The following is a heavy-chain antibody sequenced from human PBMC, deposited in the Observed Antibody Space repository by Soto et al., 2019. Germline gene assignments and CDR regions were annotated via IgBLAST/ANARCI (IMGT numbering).Heavy chain of an antibody. CDR2: ISSSSSYI. V-gene: IGHV3-21*04. Sequence: GGSLRLSCAASGFTFSSYSMNWVRQAPGKGLEWVSSISSSSSYIYYADSVKGRFTISRDNSKNSLYLQMNSLRAEDTAVYYCAKGSLWFGELLLYFDYWGQGTLVTVYS. J-gene: IGHJ4*02. CDR3: AKGSLWFGELLLYFDY. D-gene: IGHD3-10*01. CDR1: GFTFSSYS.